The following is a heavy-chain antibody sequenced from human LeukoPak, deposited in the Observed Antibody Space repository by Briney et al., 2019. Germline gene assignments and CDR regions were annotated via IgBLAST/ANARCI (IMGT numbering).Heavy chain of an antibody. J-gene: IGHJ4*02. CDR2: VNWNGGSV. V-gene: IGHV3-9*01. Sequence: PGRSLRLSCAGAGFTFDDYAIHWVRQAPGKGLEWVSGVNWNGGSVGYADSMKGRFTVSRDNAKNSLFLQMNRLRPEDTALYFCAKDIGPHLPPASFALGYWGQGTLVTVS. CDR3: AKDIGPHLPPASFALGY. D-gene: IGHD2-2*01. CDR1: GFTFDDYA.